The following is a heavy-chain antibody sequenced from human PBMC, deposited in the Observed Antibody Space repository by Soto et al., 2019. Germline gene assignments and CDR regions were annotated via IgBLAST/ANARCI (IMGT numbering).Heavy chain of an antibody. Sequence: GASVKVSCKASGYTFTSYGISWVRQAPGQGLEWMGWISAYNGNTNYAQKLQGRVTMTTDTSTSTAYMELRSLRAEDTAIFYCAKETLLNWFDPWGQGTQVTVSS. CDR1: GYTFTSYG. J-gene: IGHJ5*02. D-gene: IGHD2-15*01. CDR3: AKETLLNWFDP. V-gene: IGHV1-18*04. CDR2: ISAYNGNT.